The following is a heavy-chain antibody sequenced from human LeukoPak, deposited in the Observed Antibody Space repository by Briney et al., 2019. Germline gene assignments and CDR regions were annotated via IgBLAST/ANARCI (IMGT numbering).Heavy chain of an antibody. CDR2: MNPNSGNT. J-gene: IGHJ4*02. Sequence: ASVKVSCKASGYTFTSYDINWVRQATGQGLEWMGWMNPNSGNTGYAQKFQGRVTMTRNTSISTAYMELSSLRFEDTAVYYCARVYGGNLRIDYWGQGTLVTVSS. D-gene: IGHD4-23*01. CDR3: ARVYGGNLRIDY. CDR1: GYTFTSYD. V-gene: IGHV1-8*01.